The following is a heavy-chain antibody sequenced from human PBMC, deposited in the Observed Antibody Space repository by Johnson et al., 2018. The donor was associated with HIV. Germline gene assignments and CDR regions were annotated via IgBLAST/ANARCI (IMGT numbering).Heavy chain of an antibody. D-gene: IGHD6-19*01. V-gene: IGHV3-30*04. CDR1: RFTFSTYA. CDR2: ISYDGSNK. J-gene: IGHJ3*02. CDR3: AKEQWPLSPDAFDI. Sequence: QVQLVESGGGVVQPGRSLRLSCAASRFTFSTYAMHWVRQAPGKGLEWVAVISYDGSNKYYADSVKGRFTISRDNSKNTLYLQMNSLRAEDTAVYYCAKEQWPLSPDAFDIWGQGTMVTVSS.